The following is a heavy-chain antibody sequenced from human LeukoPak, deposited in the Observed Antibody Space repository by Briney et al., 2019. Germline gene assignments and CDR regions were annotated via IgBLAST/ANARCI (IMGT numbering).Heavy chain of an antibody. V-gene: IGHV1-2*02. CDR3: AKDFWGGFIHWFDP. D-gene: IGHD3-3*01. CDR2: INPNSGGT. Sequence: ASVKVSCKASGYTFTGYYMHWVRQAPGQGLEWMGWINPNSGGTNYAQKFQGRVTMTRDTSISTAYMELSRLRSDDTAGYYCAKDFWGGFIHWFDPWGQGTLVTVSS. CDR1: GYTFTGYY. J-gene: IGHJ5*02.